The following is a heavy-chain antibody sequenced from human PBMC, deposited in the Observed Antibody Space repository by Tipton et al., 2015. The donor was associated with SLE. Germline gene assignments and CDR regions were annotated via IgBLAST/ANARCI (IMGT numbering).Heavy chain of an antibody. Sequence: TLSLTCTVSGGSISSGSYYWSWNRQPAGKGLEWIGYIYTSGSTNYNPSLKSRVTISVETSKNQFSLKLSSVTAADTAVYYCARAGIVYSSSWFEYFDYWGQGTLVTVSS. CDR3: ARAGIVYSSSWFEYFDY. J-gene: IGHJ4*02. D-gene: IGHD6-13*01. CDR1: GGSISSGSYY. CDR2: IYTSGST. V-gene: IGHV4-61*09.